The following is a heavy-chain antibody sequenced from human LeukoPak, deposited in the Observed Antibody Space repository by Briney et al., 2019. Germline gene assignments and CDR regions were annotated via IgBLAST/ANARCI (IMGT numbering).Heavy chain of an antibody. CDR3: TRDPTYYLRYGYFDY. J-gene: IGHJ4*02. V-gene: IGHV3-21*01. CDR2: INSVSSHI. CDR1: GFTLSTSA. D-gene: IGHD5/OR15-5a*01. Sequence: GGSLRLSCAASGFTLSTSAMNWVRQAPGKGLEWVSSINSVSSHIYYADSVRGRFTISRDNAKNSLYLQMSSLRAEDAAVYYCTRDPTYYLRYGYFDYWGQGILATVSS.